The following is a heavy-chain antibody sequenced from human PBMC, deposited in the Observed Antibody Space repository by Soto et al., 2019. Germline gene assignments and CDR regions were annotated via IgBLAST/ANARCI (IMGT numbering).Heavy chain of an antibody. J-gene: IGHJ4*02. V-gene: IGHV3-30*03. Sequence: PGGSLRLSCAASGFTFSSYGMHWVRQAPGKGLEWVAVITYDRSNIYYADSVKGRFTISRDNSKNSLYLQMNSLRAEDTAVYYCARVFRSIAAAGLDYWGQGTLVTVSS. CDR1: GFTFSSYG. CDR2: ITYDRSNI. D-gene: IGHD6-13*01. CDR3: ARVFRSIAAAGLDY.